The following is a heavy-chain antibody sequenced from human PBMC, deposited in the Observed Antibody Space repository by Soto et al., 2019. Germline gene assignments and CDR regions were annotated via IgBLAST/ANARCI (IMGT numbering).Heavy chain of an antibody. D-gene: IGHD3-10*01. V-gene: IGHV4-39*01. CDR3: ARRAQLLWFGETLFDY. J-gene: IGHJ4*02. CDR1: GGSISSGDYY. CDR2: IYYSGST. Sequence: SETLSLTCTISGGSISSGDYYWSWIRHPPGKGLEWIGSIYYSGSTNYNPSLKSRVTISVDTSKNQFSLKLSSVTAADTAVYYCARRAQLLWFGETLFDYWGQGTLVTVSS.